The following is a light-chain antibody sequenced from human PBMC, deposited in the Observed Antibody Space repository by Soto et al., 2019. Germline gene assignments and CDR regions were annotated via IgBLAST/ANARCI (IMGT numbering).Light chain of an antibody. CDR3: QQYNIFPLT. V-gene: IGKV1-5*03. CDR2: QAS. J-gene: IGKJ4*01. CDR1: QSLSKW. Sequence: DIQMTQSPSTLSASVGDRVTITCRASQSLSKWLAWYQQKPGKAPKLLIYQASNLEDGVPSRFSGSGSGTEFTLTISGLQPDDFATYFCQQYNIFPLTFGGGTKVVIK.